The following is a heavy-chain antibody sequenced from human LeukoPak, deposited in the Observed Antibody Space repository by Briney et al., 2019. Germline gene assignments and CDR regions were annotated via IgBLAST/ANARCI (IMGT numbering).Heavy chain of an antibody. CDR3: ARRIAVAGSNWFDP. V-gene: IGHV5-51*01. J-gene: IGHJ5*02. CDR1: GYSFTSYW. CDR2: IYPGDSDT. D-gene: IGHD6-19*01. Sequence: GGSLRLSCKGSGYSFTSYWIGWVRQMPGKGPEWMGIIYPGDSDTRYSPSFQGQVTISADKSISTAYLQWSSLKASDTAMYYCARRIAVAGSNWFDPWGQGTLVTVSS.